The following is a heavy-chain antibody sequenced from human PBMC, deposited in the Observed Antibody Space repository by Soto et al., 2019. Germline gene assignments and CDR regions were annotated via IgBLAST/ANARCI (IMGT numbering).Heavy chain of an antibody. CDR3: AKEAIYSASSRGWLDP. V-gene: IGHV3-33*06. J-gene: IGHJ5*02. D-gene: IGHD6-6*01. CDR1: GFSFNDFA. Sequence: QVQLVESGGGVVQPGRSLRLSCAASGFSFNDFAMHWARQAPGKGLEWVALIWYDGSNDRYSDSVKRRFTISRDNSKDTLYLQMNSLRVEDTAVYFCAKEAIYSASSRGWLDPWGQGTLVTVSS. CDR2: IWYDGSND.